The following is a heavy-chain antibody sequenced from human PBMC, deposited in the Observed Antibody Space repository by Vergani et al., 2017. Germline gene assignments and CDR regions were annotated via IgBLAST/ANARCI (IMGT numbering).Heavy chain of an antibody. CDR3: AVGLGDFWSGYSPPYYYGMDV. Sequence: QVQLQESGPGLVKPSQTLSLTCTVSGGSISSYYWSWIRQPPGKGLEWIGYIYYSGSTNYNPSLKSRVTISVDPCKNQFSLKLSSVTAADTAVYYCAVGLGDFWSGYSPPYYYGMDVWGQGTTVTVSS. D-gene: IGHD3-3*01. CDR1: GGSISSYY. CDR2: IYYSGST. V-gene: IGHV4-59*01. J-gene: IGHJ6*02.